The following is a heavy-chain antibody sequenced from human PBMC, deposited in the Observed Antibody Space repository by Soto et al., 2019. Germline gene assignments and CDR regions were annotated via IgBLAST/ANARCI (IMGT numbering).Heavy chain of an antibody. D-gene: IGHD2-2*01. CDR1: GFTFHSFS. Sequence: QVQLVESGGGVVQPGRSLRLSCEASGFTFHSFSMHWVRQAPGKGLEWVAVISIDGSNKDYADSVTGRFTISRDNSKNTLDLQMDSLRPEDTAVYYCARFSTSIQYCAYSGMEVWGQGTTVAGSS. CDR2: ISIDGSNK. V-gene: IGHV3-30*04. J-gene: IGHJ6*02. CDR3: ARFSTSIQYCAYSGMEV.